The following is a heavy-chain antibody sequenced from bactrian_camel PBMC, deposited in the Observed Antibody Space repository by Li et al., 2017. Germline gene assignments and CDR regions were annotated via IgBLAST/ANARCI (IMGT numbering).Heavy chain of an antibody. D-gene: IGHD5*01. CDR2: IETDGTT. V-gene: IGHV3S53*01. J-gene: IGHJ4*01. Sequence: HVQLVESGGGSVQEGGSLRLSCEVSGYRYKSYCVGWFRQAPGKEREVVATIETDGTTIYADSVKDRFTISKGNAKTVVYLQMNALKPEDTALYCCAARAGVRSGCILDSTKYPYWGQGTQVTVS. CDR1: GYRYKSYC. CDR3: AARAGVRSGCILDSTKYPY.